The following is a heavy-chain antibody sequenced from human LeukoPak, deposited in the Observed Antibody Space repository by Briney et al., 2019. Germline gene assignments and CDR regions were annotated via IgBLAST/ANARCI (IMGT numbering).Heavy chain of an antibody. CDR1: GYTFTSYA. CDR3: ARNTETAIPLPYYFDY. Sequence: GASVEVSCKASGYTFTSYAMHWVRQAPGQRLECMGWINTGNGNTKYSQKFQGRVTITRDTSASTAYMDLSSLRSEDTAVYYCARNTETAIPLPYYFDYWGQGTLVTVSS. J-gene: IGHJ4*02. D-gene: IGHD2-21*02. CDR2: INTGNGNT. V-gene: IGHV1-3*04.